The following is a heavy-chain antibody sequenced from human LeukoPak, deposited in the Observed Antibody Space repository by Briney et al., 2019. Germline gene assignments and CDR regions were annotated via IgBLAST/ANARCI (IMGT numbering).Heavy chain of an antibody. CDR3: ARGDTSYYPMD. J-gene: IGHJ4*02. Sequence: GGSLRLSSAASGFTFSSYAMSWVRQAPGKGLEWVSAISGSGGSTYYADSVKGRFTISRDNSKNTLYLQMNSLRAEDTAVYYCARGDTSYYPMDWGQGTLVIVSS. V-gene: IGHV3-23*01. CDR1: GFTFSSYA. D-gene: IGHD3-10*01. CDR2: ISGSGGST.